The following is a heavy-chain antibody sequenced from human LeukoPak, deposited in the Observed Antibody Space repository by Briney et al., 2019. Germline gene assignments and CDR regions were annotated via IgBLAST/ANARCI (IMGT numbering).Heavy chain of an antibody. D-gene: IGHD3-10*01. CDR3: AKGGKTYYYGSGSLVG. Sequence: SGGSLRLSCAASGFTFSSYAMSWVRQAPGKGLEWVSAISGSGGSTYYADSVKGRFTISRDNSKNTLYLQMNSLRAEDTAVYYCAKGGKTYYYGSGSLVGWGQGTLVTVSS. V-gene: IGHV3-23*01. J-gene: IGHJ4*02. CDR1: GFTFSSYA. CDR2: ISGSGGST.